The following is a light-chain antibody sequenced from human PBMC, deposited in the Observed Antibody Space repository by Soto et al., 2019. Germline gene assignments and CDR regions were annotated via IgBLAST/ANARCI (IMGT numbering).Light chain of an antibody. J-gene: IGLJ3*02. V-gene: IGLV2-14*01. Sequence: QSALTQPASVSGSPGQSITISCTGTSSDVGAYNFVSWYQQHPGKAPKLMIYEVNNRPSGVSNRFSGSKSGNTASLTISGLQAEDEADYYCSSWTSSTTQVVGGGSRLIVL. CDR3: SSWTSSTTQV. CDR2: EVN. CDR1: SSDVGAYNF.